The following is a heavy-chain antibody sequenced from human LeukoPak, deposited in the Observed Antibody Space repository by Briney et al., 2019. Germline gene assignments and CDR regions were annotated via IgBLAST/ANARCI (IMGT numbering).Heavy chain of an antibody. CDR1: GFTFNKYG. CDR3: AKDRGRSYYYFDF. D-gene: IGHD1-26*01. V-gene: IGHV3-30*18. CDR2: ISYDGGNT. J-gene: IGHJ4*02. Sequence: VGSLRLSCAASGFTFNKYGLHWVRQAPGKGLEWVAVISYDGGNTYYADSVRGRFTISRDNSKNTLYLQMNSLRVEDTAIYYCAKDRGRSYYYFDFWGQGTLVTVSS.